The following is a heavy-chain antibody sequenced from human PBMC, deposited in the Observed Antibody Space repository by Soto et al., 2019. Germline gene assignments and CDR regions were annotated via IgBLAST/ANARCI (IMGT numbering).Heavy chain of an antibody. CDR1: GGSISRYY. V-gene: IGHV4-59*01. Sequence: PSETLSLTCTVSGGSISRYYWNWIRQPPGKGLEWIGYIYYSGSTNYNPSLKSRVTISVDTSKNQFSLKLSSVTAADTAVYYCARDPGSGSYYGWFDPWGLGTLVTV. CDR2: IYYSGST. J-gene: IGHJ5*02. CDR3: ARDPGSGSYYGWFDP. D-gene: IGHD3-10*01.